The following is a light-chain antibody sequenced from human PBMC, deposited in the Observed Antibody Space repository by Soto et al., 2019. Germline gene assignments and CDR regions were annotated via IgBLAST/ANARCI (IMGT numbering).Light chain of an antibody. J-gene: IGLJ1*01. V-gene: IGLV2-11*01. Sequence: QSALTQPRSVSGSPGQSVTISCTGTSSDVGGYNYVSWYQQHPGKAPKLMIYDVSKRPSGVPDRFSGSKSGNTGSLTISGLQAEDEADYYCCSYAGSYTFYVFGTGTKLTVL. CDR3: CSYAGSYTFYV. CDR1: SSDVGGYNY. CDR2: DVS.